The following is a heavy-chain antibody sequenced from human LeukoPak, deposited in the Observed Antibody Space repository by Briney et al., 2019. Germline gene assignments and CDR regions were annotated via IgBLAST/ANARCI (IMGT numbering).Heavy chain of an antibody. CDR3: ARADDILTGYYSGFDP. CDR1: GYTFTDYY. J-gene: IGHJ5*02. CDR2: INANSGDT. V-gene: IGHV1-2*02. D-gene: IGHD3-9*01. Sequence: ASVKVSCTASGYTFTDYYIHWVRQAPGQGLEWMAWINANSGDTKFAQKFQGRVTMTRDTSISTAYMELSRLRSDDTAVYYCARADDILTGYYSGFDPWGQGTLVTVSS.